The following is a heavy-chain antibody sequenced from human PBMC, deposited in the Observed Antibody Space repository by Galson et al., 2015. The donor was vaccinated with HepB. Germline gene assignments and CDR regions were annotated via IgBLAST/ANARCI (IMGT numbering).Heavy chain of an antibody. D-gene: IGHD3-22*01. CDR1: GFTFSSFA. CDR2: ISGSGGST. J-gene: IGHJ3*02. V-gene: IGHV3-23*01. CDR3: ARDPSPTYYYDSSGFDAFDI. Sequence: SLRLSCAASGFTFSSFAMTWVRQAPGKGLEWVSVISGSGGSTYYADSVKDRFTISRDNSKNTLYLQMNSLRAEDTAVYYCARDPSPTYYYDSSGFDAFDIWGQGTMVTVSS.